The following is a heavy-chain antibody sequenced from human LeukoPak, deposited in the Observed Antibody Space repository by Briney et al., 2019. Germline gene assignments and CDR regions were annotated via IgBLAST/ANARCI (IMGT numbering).Heavy chain of an antibody. J-gene: IGHJ4*02. CDR3: ARVCGGYGYIDY. CDR2: ISSSGSTI. CDR1: GFTFSSYE. Sequence: GGSLRLSCAASGFTFSSYEMNWVRQAPGKGLEWVSYISSSGSTIYYADSVKGRFTISRDNAKNSLYLQMNSLRAEDTAVYYCARVCGGYGYIDYWGQGTLVTVSS. V-gene: IGHV3-48*03. D-gene: IGHD5-12*01.